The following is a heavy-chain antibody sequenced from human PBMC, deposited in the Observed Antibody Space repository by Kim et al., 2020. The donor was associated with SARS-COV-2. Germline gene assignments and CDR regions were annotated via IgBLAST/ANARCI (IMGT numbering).Heavy chain of an antibody. J-gene: IGHJ4*02. CDR2: ISGSGGST. Sequence: GGSLRLSCAASGFTFSSYAMSWVRQAPGKGLEWVSAISGSGGSTYYADSVQGRFTISRDNSKNTLYLQMNSLRAEDTAVCYCAKDPAAAVYFDYWGQGTLVTVSS. CDR1: GFTFSSYA. V-gene: IGHV3-23*01. D-gene: IGHD6-25*01. CDR3: AKDPAAAVYFDY.